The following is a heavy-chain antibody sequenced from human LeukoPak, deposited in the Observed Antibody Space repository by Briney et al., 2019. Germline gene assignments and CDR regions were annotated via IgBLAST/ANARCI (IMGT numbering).Heavy chain of an antibody. CDR2: IYPGDSDT. CDR1: GNTFSNYW. Sequence: GESLKISCKGSGNTFSNYWFAWMRQMPGKGLEWIGIIYPGDSDTSYSRFFKGQVTISAASSTNTTYLQWNSLKASYTAMYYCARGRVPIAVLGSLDHWGQGTLVTVSS. CDR3: ARGRVPIAVLGSLDH. J-gene: IGHJ4*02. D-gene: IGHD6-19*01. V-gene: IGHV5-51*01.